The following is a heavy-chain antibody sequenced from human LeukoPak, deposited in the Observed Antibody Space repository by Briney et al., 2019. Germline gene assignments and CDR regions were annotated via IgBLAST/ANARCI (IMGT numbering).Heavy chain of an antibody. V-gene: IGHV1-2*02. Sequence: GASVKVSCKAAGYTVTGYYMHWLRQAPGQGLEWMGWINPNNGCTNYAQKIQGRITMTSDTSITPTNLELSRLRSDDTAVYQCARDRKAVHYYGSGPYWGYWGQGTLVTVSS. CDR3: ARDRKAVHYYGSGPYWGY. D-gene: IGHD3-10*01. CDR1: GYTVTGYY. J-gene: IGHJ4*02. CDR2: INPNNGCT.